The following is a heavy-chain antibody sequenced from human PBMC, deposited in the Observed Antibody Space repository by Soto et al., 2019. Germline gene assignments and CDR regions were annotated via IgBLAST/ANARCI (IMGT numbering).Heavy chain of an antibody. J-gene: IGHJ4*02. D-gene: IGHD5-12*01. CDR2: IYYSGST. CDR1: GGSISSYY. V-gene: IGHV4-59*08. Sequence: PSETLSLTCTVSGGSISSYYWSWIRQPPGKGLEWIGYIYYSGSTNYNPSLKSRVTISVDTSKNQFSLKLSSVTAADTAVYYCARHVASDPYDYWGQGTLVTVSS. CDR3: ARHVASDPYDY.